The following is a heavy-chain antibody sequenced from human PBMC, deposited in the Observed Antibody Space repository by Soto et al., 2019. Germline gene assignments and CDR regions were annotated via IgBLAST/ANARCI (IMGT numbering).Heavy chain of an antibody. CDR1: GGSISSGGYY. CDR2: IYYSGST. D-gene: IGHD3-10*01. Sequence: PSETLSLTCTVSGGSISSGGYYWSWIRQHPGKGLEWIGYIYYSGSTYYNPSLKSRVTISVDTSKNQFSLKLSSVTAADTAVYYCVLCRGSGFNWFDPWGQGTLVTV. J-gene: IGHJ5*02. V-gene: IGHV4-31*03. CDR3: VLCRGSGFNWFDP.